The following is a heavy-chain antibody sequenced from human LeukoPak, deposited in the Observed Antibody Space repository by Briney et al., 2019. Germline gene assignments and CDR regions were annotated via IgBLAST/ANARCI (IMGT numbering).Heavy chain of an antibody. Sequence: SETLSLSCTVSGDSISNYYWSWIRQPPGKGLEWIGYISYSGSTNYNPSLKSRVTISVDTSKNQFSLKLSSVTAADTAVYHCARQRVGAFDIWGLGTMVIVSS. CDR1: GDSISNYY. CDR3: ARQRVGAFDI. J-gene: IGHJ3*02. CDR2: ISYSGST. D-gene: IGHD1-26*01. V-gene: IGHV4-59*08.